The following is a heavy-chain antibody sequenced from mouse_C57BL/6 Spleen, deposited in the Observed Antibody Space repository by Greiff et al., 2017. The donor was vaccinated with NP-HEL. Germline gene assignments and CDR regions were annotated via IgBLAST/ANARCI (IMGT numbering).Heavy chain of an antibody. CDR1: FSSFLLSF. J-gene: IGHJ1*03. CDR3: ARRRVTTVVEYFDV. D-gene: IGHD1-1*01. V-gene: IGHV1-80*01. Sequence: VQLQQSGAALFPPFSSVKISCKASFSSFLLSFLPFFPPLPFPFLSFLFPLSPFSVDTNYNGKFKGKATLTADKSSSTAYMQLSSLTSEDSAVYFCARRRVTTVVEYFDVWGTGTTVTVSS. CDR2: LSPFSVDT.